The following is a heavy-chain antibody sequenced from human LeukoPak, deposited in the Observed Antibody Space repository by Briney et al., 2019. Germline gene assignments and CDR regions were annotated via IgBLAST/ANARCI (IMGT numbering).Heavy chain of an antibody. CDR3: ARDSPPNYPGSSGYYSEAFDV. CDR2: ISAYNGDT. Sequence: ASVKVSCKASGYTFSRYGISWVRQAPGQGLEWMGWISAYNGDTKDAQKVQGRVTKTTDTSTSTAYMELRSLRSDDTAVYYCARDSPPNYPGSSGYYSEAFDVWGQGTLVTVSS. V-gene: IGHV1-18*01. D-gene: IGHD3-22*01. CDR1: GYTFSRYG. J-gene: IGHJ3*01.